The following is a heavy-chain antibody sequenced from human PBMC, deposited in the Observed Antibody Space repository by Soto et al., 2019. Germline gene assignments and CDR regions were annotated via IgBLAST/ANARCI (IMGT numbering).Heavy chain of an antibody. CDR2: ISGSGGST. CDR3: AKDLGYYYDYGEELSSEKTVAERGYFDY. V-gene: IGHV3-23*01. D-gene: IGHD4-17*01. CDR1: GFTFSSYA. J-gene: IGHJ4*02. Sequence: GGSLRLSCAASGFTFSSYAMSWVRQAPGKGLEWVSAISGSGGSTYYADSVKGRFTISRDNSKNTLYLQMNSLRAEDTAVYYCAKDLGYYYDYGEELSSEKTVAERGYFDYWGQGTLVTVSS.